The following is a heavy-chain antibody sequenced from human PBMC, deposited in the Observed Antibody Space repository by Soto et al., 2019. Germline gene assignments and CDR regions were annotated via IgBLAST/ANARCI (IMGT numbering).Heavy chain of an antibody. V-gene: IGHV3-7*03. CDR1: VFTFSSYW. CDR3: ARDSFDSSVPISLDP. Sequence: PGGSLRLSCAASVFTFSSYWMSWVRQAPGKGLEWVANIKQDGSEKYYVDSVKGRFTISRDNAKNSLYLQMNSLRAEDTAVYYCARDSFDSSVPISLDPWGQGTLVTVSS. CDR2: IKQDGSEK. J-gene: IGHJ5*02. D-gene: IGHD3-22*01.